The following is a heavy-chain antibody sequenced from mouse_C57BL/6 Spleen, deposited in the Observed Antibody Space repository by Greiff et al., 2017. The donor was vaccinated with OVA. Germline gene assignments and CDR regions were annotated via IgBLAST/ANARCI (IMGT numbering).Heavy chain of an antibody. CDR2: IDPETGGT. Sequence: QVQLQQSGAELVRPGASVTLSCKASGYTFTDYEMHWVQQTPVHGLEWIGAIDPETGGTAYNQKFKGKAILTADKSSSTAYMELRSLTSEDSAVYYCTRYDYDPDYWGQGTTLTVSS. V-gene: IGHV1-15*01. CDR1: GYTFTDYE. J-gene: IGHJ2*01. D-gene: IGHD2-4*01. CDR3: TRYDYDPDY.